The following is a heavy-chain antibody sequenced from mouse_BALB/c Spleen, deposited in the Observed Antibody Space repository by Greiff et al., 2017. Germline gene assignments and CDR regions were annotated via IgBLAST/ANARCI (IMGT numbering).Heavy chain of an antibody. CDR3: ARSHYYGSSYWYFDV. V-gene: IGHV1-77*01. J-gene: IGHJ1*01. Sequence: VQLQQSGPELVKPGASVKMSCKASGYTFTDYVISWVKQRTGQGLEWIGEIYPGSGSTYYNEKFKGKATLTADKSSNTAYMQLSSLTSEDSAVYFCARSHYYGSSYWYFDVWGAGTTVTVSS. D-gene: IGHD1-1*01. CDR1: GYTFTDYV. CDR2: IYPGSGST.